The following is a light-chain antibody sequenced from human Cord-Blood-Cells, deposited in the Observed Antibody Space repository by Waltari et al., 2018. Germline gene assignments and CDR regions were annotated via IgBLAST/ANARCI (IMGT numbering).Light chain of an antibody. CDR3: QQRSNWPPIT. CDR2: DAS. Sequence: SQSVSSYLAWYQQKPGQAPRILIYDASNRATGIPARFSGSGSGTDFTLTISSLEPEDFAVYYCQQRSNWPPITFGQGTRLEIK. CDR1: QSVSSY. V-gene: IGKV3-11*01. J-gene: IGKJ5*01.